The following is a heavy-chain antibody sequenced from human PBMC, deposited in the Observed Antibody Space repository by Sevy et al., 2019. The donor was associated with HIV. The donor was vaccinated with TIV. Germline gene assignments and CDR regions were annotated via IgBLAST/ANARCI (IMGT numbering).Heavy chain of an antibody. CDR3: ARARIAASAPYYFDY. V-gene: IGHV3-11*06. Sequence: GGSLRLSCAASGFTFSDYYMSWIRQAPGKGLEWISYISSRNTYTNYADSVKGRFTISRDNAKNSLYLHMDSLRAEDTAVYYCARARIAASAPYYFDYWGQGPLVTVSS. CDR2: ISSRNTYT. D-gene: IGHD6-13*01. CDR1: GFTFSDYY. J-gene: IGHJ4*02.